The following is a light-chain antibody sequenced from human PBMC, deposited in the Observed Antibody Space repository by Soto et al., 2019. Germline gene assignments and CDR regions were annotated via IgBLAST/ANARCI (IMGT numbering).Light chain of an antibody. CDR3: QQYNSYSKT. CDR1: QSISSW. Sequence: DIQMTQSPSTLSASVGDRGTITCRASQSISSWLAWYQQKPGKAPKVLIYDASSLESGVPSRFSGSGSGTEFSLTISSQQPDDFATYYCQQYNSYSKTFGQWTKVEIK. V-gene: IGKV1-5*01. CDR2: DAS. J-gene: IGKJ1*01.